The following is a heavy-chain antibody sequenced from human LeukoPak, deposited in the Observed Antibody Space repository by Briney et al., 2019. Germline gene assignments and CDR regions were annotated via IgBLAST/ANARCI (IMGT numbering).Heavy chain of an antibody. Sequence: QPGGSLRLSCAASGFTFSSYGMHWVRQAPGKGLEWVAVIWYDGSNKYYADSVKGRFTISRDNSKNTLYLQMNSLRAEDTAVYYCAKQESGSYHNCVDYWGQGTLVTVSS. J-gene: IGHJ4*02. D-gene: IGHD1-26*01. CDR3: AKQESGSYHNCVDY. CDR1: GFTFSSYG. V-gene: IGHV3-33*06. CDR2: IWYDGSNK.